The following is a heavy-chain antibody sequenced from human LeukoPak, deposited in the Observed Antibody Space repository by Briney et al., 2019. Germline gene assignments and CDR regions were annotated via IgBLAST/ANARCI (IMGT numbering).Heavy chain of an antibody. Sequence: GGSLRLSCAASGFTFSSYEMNWVRQAPGKGLGWVSYISSSGSTIYYADSVKGRFTISRDNAENSLYLQMNSLRVEDTAVYYCARLFYYDSSGVYGMDVWGQGTTVTVSS. V-gene: IGHV3-48*03. J-gene: IGHJ6*02. CDR2: ISSSGSTI. D-gene: IGHD3-22*01. CDR3: ARLFYYDSSGVYGMDV. CDR1: GFTFSSYE.